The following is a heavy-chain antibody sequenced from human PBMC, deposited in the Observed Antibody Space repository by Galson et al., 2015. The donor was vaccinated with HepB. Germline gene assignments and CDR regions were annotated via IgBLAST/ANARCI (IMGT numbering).Heavy chain of an antibody. CDR3: TRDQGAYTSPSFRWFDP. V-gene: IGHV1-24*01. CDR1: GYTLPELS. Sequence: SVKVSCKVSGYTLPELSMHWVRQAPGKGLEWMGGFDPEDGETIYAQKFQGRLTMTTDTSTTTAYMELKSLRSDDTAVYYCTRDQGAYTSPSFRWFDPWGQGAPVTVSS. D-gene: IGHD2-2*01. J-gene: IGHJ5*02. CDR2: FDPEDGET.